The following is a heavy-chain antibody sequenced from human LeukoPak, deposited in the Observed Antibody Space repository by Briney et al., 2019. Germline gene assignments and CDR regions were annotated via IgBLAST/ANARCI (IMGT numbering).Heavy chain of an antibody. J-gene: IGHJ4*02. CDR2: IHYTGST. V-gene: IGHV4-59*01. CDR3: ARGTTAWVHFDY. CDR1: GGSTSSSF. D-gene: IGHD1-7*01. Sequence: SETLSLTCTVSGGSTSSSFWSWIRQPPGKGVEWIGYIHYTGSTSYNPSLKSRVTMSLDTSKNQFSLKLSSVTVADTAVYYCARGTTAWVHFDYWGQGTLVTVSS.